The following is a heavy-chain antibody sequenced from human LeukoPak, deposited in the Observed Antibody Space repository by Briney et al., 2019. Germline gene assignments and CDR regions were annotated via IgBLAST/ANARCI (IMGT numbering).Heavy chain of an antibody. CDR2: IYYSGST. CDR3: ARVSRYYYDSSGCYPGGNYFDY. J-gene: IGHJ4*02. D-gene: IGHD3-22*01. CDR1: GGSISSGGYY. Sequence: PSQTLSLTCTVSGGSISSGGYYWSWIRQHPGKGLEWIGYIYYSGSTYYNPSLKSRVTISVDTSKNQSSLKLSSVTAADTAVYYCARVSRYYYDSSGCYPGGNYFDYWGQGTLVTVSS. V-gene: IGHV4-31*03.